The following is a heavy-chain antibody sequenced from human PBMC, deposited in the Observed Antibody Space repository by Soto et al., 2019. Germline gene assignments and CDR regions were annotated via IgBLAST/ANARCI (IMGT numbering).Heavy chain of an antibody. D-gene: IGHD1-26*01. V-gene: IGHV4-38-2*02. CDR2: TYYGGTT. CDR3: ARDGSVGTGWFDP. J-gene: IGHJ5*02. CDR1: GYSISSGYF. Sequence: PSETLSLTCAVSGYSISSGYFWAWIRQPPGKGLEWIGSTYYGGTTYYNPSLKSRVIMSVDLSKNQFSLRLSSVTAADTAVYYCARDGSVGTGWFDPWAQGTLVTVSS.